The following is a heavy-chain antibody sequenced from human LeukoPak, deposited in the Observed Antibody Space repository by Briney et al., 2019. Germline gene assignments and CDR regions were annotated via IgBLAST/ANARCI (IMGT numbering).Heavy chain of an antibody. CDR3: AREEPWGSAYGDV. CDR2: ISIGGSNI. CDR1: GFTFSSYA. J-gene: IGHJ6*03. V-gene: IGHV3-21*01. Sequence: GGSLRLSCAASGFTFSSYAMNWVRQAPGKGLEWVSSISIGGSNIKYVDSVKGRFTISRDNANNSLFLQMNSLRAEDTAVYYCAREEPWGSAYGDVWAKGTTVTVSS. D-gene: IGHD1-14*01.